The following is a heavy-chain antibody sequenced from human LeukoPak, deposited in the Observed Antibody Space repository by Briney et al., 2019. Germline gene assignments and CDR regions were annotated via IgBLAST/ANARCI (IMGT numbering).Heavy chain of an antibody. J-gene: IGHJ3*02. CDR3: ARRLHHYDSSGYYLDAFDI. CDR2: ICAYNGNT. Sequence: ASVKVSCKASGYTFTSYGISWVRQAPGQGREWVGWICAYNGNTNYAQKLQGRVTMTTEISTSKAYMELRSLRSDDTAVYYCARRLHHYDSSGYYLDAFDIWGQGTMVTVSS. CDR1: GYTFTSYG. D-gene: IGHD3-22*01. V-gene: IGHV1-18*01.